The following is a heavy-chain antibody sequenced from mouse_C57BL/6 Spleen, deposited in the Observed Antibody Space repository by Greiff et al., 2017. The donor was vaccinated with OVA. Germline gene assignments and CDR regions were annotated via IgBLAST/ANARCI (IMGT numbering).Heavy chain of an antibody. J-gene: IGHJ3*01. Sequence: QVQLQQSGPELVKPGASVKISCKASGYAFSSSWMNWVKQRPGKGLEWIGRIYPGDGDTNYNGKFKGKATLTADKSSSTAYMQLSSLTSEHSAVYFCARRDSSGPAWFAYWGQGTLVTVSA. D-gene: IGHD3-2*02. V-gene: IGHV1-82*01. CDR3: ARRDSSGPAWFAY. CDR1: GYAFSSSW. CDR2: IYPGDGDT.